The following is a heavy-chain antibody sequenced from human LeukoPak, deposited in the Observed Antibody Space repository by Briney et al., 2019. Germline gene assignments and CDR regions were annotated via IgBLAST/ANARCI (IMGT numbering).Heavy chain of an antibody. D-gene: IGHD3-22*01. V-gene: IGHV1-46*01. CDR3: ARRAYGSSDYAFDI. CDR2: INPSGGTT. CDR1: AYTFTSDY. J-gene: IGHJ3*02. Sequence: ASVKVSCKASAYTFTSDYMHWVRQAPGQGLEWMGIINPSGGTTTYAQKFQGRVTMTRDTSTSTVYMELSSLRSEDTAAYYCARRAYGSSDYAFDIWGQGTMVTVAS.